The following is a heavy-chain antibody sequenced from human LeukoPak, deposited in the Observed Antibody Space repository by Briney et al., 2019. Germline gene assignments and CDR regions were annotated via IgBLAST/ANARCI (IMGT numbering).Heavy chain of an antibody. CDR3: ARHIKSGYSRSWSSFDY. V-gene: IGHV4-34*01. J-gene: IGHJ4*02. CDR2: INHSRST. Sequence: SETLSLTCAVYGGSFSPYYWSWIRQSPDKGLEWIGEINHSRSTNYNPSLKSRVTISIDTSKNQFSLQLNSVTAADTAVYYCARHIKSGYSRSWSSFDYWGQGTLVTVSS. D-gene: IGHD6-13*01. CDR1: GGSFSPYY.